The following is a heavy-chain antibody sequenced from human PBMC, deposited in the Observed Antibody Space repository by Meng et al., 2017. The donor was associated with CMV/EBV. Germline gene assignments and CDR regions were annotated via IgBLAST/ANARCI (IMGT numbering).Heavy chain of an antibody. Sequence: SGYTFTGYYRHWVRQAPGQGLEWMGWINPNSGGTNYAQKFQGRVTMTRDTSISTAYMELSRLRSDDTAVYYCARNAPQRGYYDTTVGYWGQGTLVTVSS. D-gene: IGHD3-22*01. CDR1: GYTFTGYY. CDR2: INPNSGGT. CDR3: ARNAPQRGYYDTTVGY. V-gene: IGHV1-2*02. J-gene: IGHJ4*02.